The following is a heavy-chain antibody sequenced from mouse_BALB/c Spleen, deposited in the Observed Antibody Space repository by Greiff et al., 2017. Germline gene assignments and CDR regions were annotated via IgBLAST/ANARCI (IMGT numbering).Heavy chain of an antibody. CDR2: IDPANGNT. J-gene: IGHJ2*01. CDR3: AREYGNYEHYFDD. D-gene: IGHD2-10*02. CDR1: GFNIKDTY. Sequence: VQLQQSGAELVKPGASVKLSCTASGFNIKDTYMHWVKQRPEQGLEWIGRIDPANGNTKYDPKFQGKATITADTSSNTAYLQLSSLTSEDTAVYYGAREYGNYEHYFDDWGQGTTLTVSS. V-gene: IGHV14-3*02.